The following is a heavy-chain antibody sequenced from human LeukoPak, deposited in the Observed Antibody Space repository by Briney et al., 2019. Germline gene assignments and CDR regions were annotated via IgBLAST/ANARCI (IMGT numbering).Heavy chain of an antibody. J-gene: IGHJ5*02. CDR1: GGSFSGYY. V-gene: IGHV4-34*01. CDR2: INHSGST. D-gene: IGHD6-19*01. CDR3: ARGRQWLVHGGFDP. Sequence: SETLSLTCAVCGGSFSGYYWSWIRQPPGKGLEWIGEINHSGSTIYNPSLKSRVTISVDTSKNQFSLKLSSVTAADTAVYYCARGRQWLVHGGFDPWGQGTLVTVSS.